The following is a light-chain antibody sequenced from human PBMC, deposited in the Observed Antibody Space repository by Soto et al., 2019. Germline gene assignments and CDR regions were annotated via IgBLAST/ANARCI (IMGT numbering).Light chain of an antibody. CDR3: SSYTSTSSYV. CDR2: EVS. J-gene: IGLJ1*01. V-gene: IGLV2-14*03. Sequence: QSALTQPASGILSPRQPIPVSCNSTSSDVGGYNSVSWYQQHPGKPPKLIIYEVSNRPSGVSDRFSGSKSGNTASLTISGLQAEDEADYYCSSYTSTSSYVFATGTKVTVL. CDR1: SSDVGGYNS.